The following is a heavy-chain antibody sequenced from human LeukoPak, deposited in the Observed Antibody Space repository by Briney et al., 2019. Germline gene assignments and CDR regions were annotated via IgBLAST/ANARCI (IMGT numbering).Heavy chain of an antibody. D-gene: IGHD6-13*01. CDR3: ATSPSGQLAPLDN. CDR2: ISGGGGST. Sequence: PGGSLRLSCSASGFTFGSYAMSWVRQAPGKGLEWVSIISGGGGSTNYADSVKGRFTISRDNSKNTLYLQMNSLRADDTAVYYCATSPSGQLAPLDNWGQGTLVTVSS. CDR1: GFTFGSYA. V-gene: IGHV3-23*01. J-gene: IGHJ4*02.